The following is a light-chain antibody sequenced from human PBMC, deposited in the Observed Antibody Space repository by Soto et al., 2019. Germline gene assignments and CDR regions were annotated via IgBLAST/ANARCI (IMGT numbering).Light chain of an antibody. CDR3: QQYNNWWT. J-gene: IGKJ1*01. CDR1: QSVDGN. CDR2: GAS. Sequence: EILMTQSPATLSVSPGERATLSCRASQSVDGNLAWYQQKPGQAPRLRIYGASTRATGISARFSGSGSGTEFTLTISSLQSEDFGVYYCQQYNNWWTFGQGTKVDIK. V-gene: IGKV3-15*01.